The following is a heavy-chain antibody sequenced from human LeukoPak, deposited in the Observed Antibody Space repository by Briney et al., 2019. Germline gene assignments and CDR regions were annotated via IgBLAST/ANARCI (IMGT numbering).Heavy chain of an antibody. V-gene: IGHV3-30*02. Sequence: GGSLRLSCAASGFTFSSYGVHWVRQAPGKGLEWVAFIRYDGSNKYYADSVKGRFTISRDNSKNTLYLQMNSLRAEDTAVYYCAKDPDFWSGYPDYWGQGTLVTVSS. CDR3: AKDPDFWSGYPDY. CDR1: GFTFSSYG. D-gene: IGHD3-3*01. CDR2: IRYDGSNK. J-gene: IGHJ4*02.